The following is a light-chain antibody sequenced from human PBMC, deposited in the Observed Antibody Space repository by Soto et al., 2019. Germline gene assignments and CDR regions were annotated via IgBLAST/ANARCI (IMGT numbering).Light chain of an antibody. J-gene: IGKJ4*01. CDR1: QSVSSY. V-gene: IGKV3-11*01. CDR2: DAS. CDR3: QQRRNWLT. Sequence: EIVLTQSPATLSLSPGERATLSCRASQSVSSYLAWYQQKPGQAPRLLIYDASNRATGIPARFSGSGSGTDFTPTISSLEPEDFAVYYCQQRRNWLTFGGGTNVDIK.